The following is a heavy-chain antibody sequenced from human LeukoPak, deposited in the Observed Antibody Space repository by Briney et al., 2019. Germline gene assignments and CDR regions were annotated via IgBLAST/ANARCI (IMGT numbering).Heavy chain of an antibody. D-gene: IGHD6-19*01. V-gene: IGHV3-53*05. CDR3: ARVQGGGYRTADY. CDR2: IYSDGRT. Sequence: GGSLRLSCAASGFTVSNKYMTWVRQAPGKGLEWVSLIYSDGRTYYADSVKGRFTISRDNSMNTLFLQMSSLRGEDTAMYYCARVQGGGYRTADYWGQGTLVTVSS. CDR1: GFTVSNKY. J-gene: IGHJ4*02.